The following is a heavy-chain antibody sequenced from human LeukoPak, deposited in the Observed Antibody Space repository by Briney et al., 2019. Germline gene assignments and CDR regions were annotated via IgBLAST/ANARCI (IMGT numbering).Heavy chain of an antibody. Sequence: GGSLRLSCAASGFTFSSYGMHWVRQAPGKGLEWVAVISYDGSNKYYADSVKGRFTISRDNSKNTLYLQMNSLRAEGTAVYYCANDYVWGSYRSNTPGCHFDYWGQGTLVTVSS. J-gene: IGHJ4*02. V-gene: IGHV3-30*18. CDR3: ANDYVWGSYRSNTPGCHFDY. D-gene: IGHD3-16*02. CDR2: ISYDGSNK. CDR1: GFTFSSYG.